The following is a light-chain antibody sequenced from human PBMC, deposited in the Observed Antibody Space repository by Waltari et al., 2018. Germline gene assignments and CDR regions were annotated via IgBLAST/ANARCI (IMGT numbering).Light chain of an antibody. J-gene: IGKJ3*01. Sequence: AIQLTQSQSSLSASVGDRVAITCRASQAISSSLAWYQQQPGQAPQLLIYDASSLPRGVPSRFSVSGSGTEFTLPIDSLQPQDFATYFCQQFNNYPQTFGPWTTV. CDR1: QAISSS. V-gene: IGKV1D-13*01. CDR3: QQFNNYPQT. CDR2: DAS.